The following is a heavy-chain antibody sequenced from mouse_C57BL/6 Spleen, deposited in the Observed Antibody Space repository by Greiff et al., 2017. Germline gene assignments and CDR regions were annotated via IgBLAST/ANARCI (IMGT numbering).Heavy chain of an antibody. J-gene: IGHJ2*01. D-gene: IGHD2-4*01. CDR1: GFTFSSYA. V-gene: IGHV5-4*01. Sequence: EVKLVEPGGGLVKPGGSLKLSCAASGFTFSSYAMSWVRQTPEKRLAWVATISDGGSYTYYRDNAKNNLYLQMSHLKSEDTAMYYCARDCDYGEDRGYFGYWGQGTTLTVSS. CDR2: ISDGGSYT. CDR3: ARDCDYGEDRGYFGY.